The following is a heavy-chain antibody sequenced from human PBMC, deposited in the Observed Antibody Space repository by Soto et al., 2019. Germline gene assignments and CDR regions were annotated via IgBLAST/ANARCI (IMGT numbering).Heavy chain of an antibody. D-gene: IGHD2-2*02. Sequence: QVQLVQSGAEVNKPGCSLKVSCKASGGTFSSYAINWVRQAPGQGLEWMGGISPVFGTAHYAQKVQGRVTITEDESTSTADMAQSILRFEDTAVYSLAREGRYCSSNSCYRGSYYYGIDDWGQGTTVTVSS. J-gene: IGHJ6*02. V-gene: IGHV1-69*01. CDR2: ISPVFGTA. CDR1: GGTFSSYA. CDR3: AREGRYCSSNSCYRGSYYYGIDD.